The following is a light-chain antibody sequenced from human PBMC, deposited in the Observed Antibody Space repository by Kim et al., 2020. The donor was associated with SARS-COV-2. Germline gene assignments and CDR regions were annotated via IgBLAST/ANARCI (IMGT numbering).Light chain of an antibody. CDR1: NIGNKN. CDR3: QVWDRSTVV. V-gene: IGLV3-9*01. CDR2: RDS. J-gene: IGLJ2*01. Sequence: SVALGKTARITCGGNNIGNKNVHWYQQKPGQAPVLVIYRDSNRPSGIPERFSGSNSGNTATLTISRAQAGDEADYYCQVWDRSTVVFGGGTQLTVL.